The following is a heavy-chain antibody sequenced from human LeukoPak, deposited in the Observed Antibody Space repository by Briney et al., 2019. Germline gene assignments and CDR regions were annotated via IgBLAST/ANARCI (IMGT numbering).Heavy chain of an antibody. CDR2: ISYDGSNK. V-gene: IGHV3-30-3*01. Sequence: GGSLRLSCAASGFRFSSYAMSWVRQAPGKGLEWVAVISYDGSNKYYADSVKGRFTISRDNSKNTLYLQMNSLRAEDTAVYYCATWTTSSGFDYWGQGTLVTVSS. CDR1: GFRFSSYA. CDR3: ATWTTSSGFDY. J-gene: IGHJ4*02. D-gene: IGHD4-17*01.